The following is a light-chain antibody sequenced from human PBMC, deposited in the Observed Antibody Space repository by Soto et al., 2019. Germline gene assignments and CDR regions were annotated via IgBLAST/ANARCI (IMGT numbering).Light chain of an antibody. CDR3: QQRSIWPWT. V-gene: IGKV3-11*01. CDR1: QSVSSY. J-gene: IGKJ1*01. Sequence: EIVLTQSPATLSLSPGERATLSCRASQSVSSYLAWYQQKPGHAPRLLIYHASNRATGIPARFSGSGSGTDFTLTISSQEPEDFAVYYCQQRSIWPWTFAQGTKVEIK. CDR2: HAS.